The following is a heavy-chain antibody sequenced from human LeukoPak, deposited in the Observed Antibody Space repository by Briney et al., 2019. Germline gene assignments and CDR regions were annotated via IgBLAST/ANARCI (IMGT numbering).Heavy chain of an antibody. D-gene: IGHD3-22*01. V-gene: IGHV3-48*01. J-gene: IGHJ6*03. CDR1: GFTFSSYR. Sequence: GGSLRLSCAASGFTFSSYRMNWLRQAPGKGLEWVSYISSSSSTIYYADSVKGRFTISRDNAKNSLYLQVNSLRAEDTAVYYCASDSSGYFAYYYYYYMDVWGKGTTVTISS. CDR2: ISSSSSTI. CDR3: ASDSSGYFAYYYYYYMDV.